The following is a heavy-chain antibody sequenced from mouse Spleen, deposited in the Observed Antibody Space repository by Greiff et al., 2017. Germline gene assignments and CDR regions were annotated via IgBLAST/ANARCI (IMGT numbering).Heavy chain of an antibody. CDR2: IYPGSGST. D-gene: IGHD2-2*01. V-gene: IGHV1-77*01. J-gene: IGHJ2*01. Sequence: VKLQESGPELVKPGASVKMSCKASGYTFTDYVISWVKQRTGQGLEWIGEIYPGSGSTYYNEKFKGKATLTVDKSSSTAYMQLSSPTSEDSAVYYCAREVTYYFDYWGQGTTLTVSS. CDR1: GYTFTDYV. CDR3: AREVTYYFDY.